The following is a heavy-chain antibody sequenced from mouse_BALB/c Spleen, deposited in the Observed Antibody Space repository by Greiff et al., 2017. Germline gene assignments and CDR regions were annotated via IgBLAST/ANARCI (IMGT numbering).Heavy chain of an antibody. CDR2: IDPANGNT. CDR1: GFNIKDTY. J-gene: IGHJ2*01. Sequence: DVHLVESGAELVKPGASVKLSCTASGFNIKDTYMHWVKQRPEQGLEWIGRIDPANGNTKYDPKFQGKATITADTSSNTAYLQLSSLTSEDTAVYYCAFLPYYFDYWGQGTTLTVSS. CDR3: AFLPYYFDY. V-gene: IGHV14-3*02.